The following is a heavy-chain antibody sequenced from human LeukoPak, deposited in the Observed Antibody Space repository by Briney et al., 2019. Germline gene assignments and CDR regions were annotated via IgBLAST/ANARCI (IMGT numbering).Heavy chain of an antibody. Sequence: GGSLRLSCAASGFTFSRYGMHWVRQAPGQGLEWMGWISAYNGNTNYAQKLQGRVTMTTDTSTSTAYMELRSLRSDDTAVYYCARWFGESQKLKTTYYYYYYMDVWGKGTTVTISS. J-gene: IGHJ6*03. CDR3: ARWFGESQKLKTTYYYYYYMDV. D-gene: IGHD3-10*01. CDR2: ISAYNGNT. V-gene: IGHV1-18*01. CDR1: GFTFSRYG.